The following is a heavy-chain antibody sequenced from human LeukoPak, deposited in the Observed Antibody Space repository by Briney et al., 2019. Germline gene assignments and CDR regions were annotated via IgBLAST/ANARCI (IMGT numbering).Heavy chain of an antibody. CDR3: ARTPGYCSGGSCQVIQYYYYYYMDV. V-gene: IGHV4-59*01. CDR2: IYYSGST. CDR1: GGSFSSYY. D-gene: IGHD2-15*01. Sequence: SETLSLTCAVYGGSFSSYYWSWIRQPPGKGLEWIGYIYYSGSTNYNPSLKSRVTISVDTSKNQFSLKLSSVTAADTAVYYCARTPGYCSGGSCQVIQYYYYYYMDVWGKGTTVTVSS. J-gene: IGHJ6*03.